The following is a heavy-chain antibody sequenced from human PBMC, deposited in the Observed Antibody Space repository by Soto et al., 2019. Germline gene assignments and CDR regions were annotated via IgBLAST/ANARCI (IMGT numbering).Heavy chain of an antibody. J-gene: IGHJ4*03. CDR1: GGAFSSSG. Sequence: QVQLVQSGAEMKKPGSSVRVSCKASGGAFSSSGISWVRQAPGQGLEWMAGVIPIFGTTKNAPKFQGRVTVSADESTSTAYMELSSLRSEDKAVYFCARSRPQGLDFPDVIPGDALDGWGQGTLVTVSS. CDR3: ARSRPQGLDFPDVIPGDALDG. CDR2: VIPIFGTT. D-gene: IGHD7-27*01. V-gene: IGHV1-69*01.